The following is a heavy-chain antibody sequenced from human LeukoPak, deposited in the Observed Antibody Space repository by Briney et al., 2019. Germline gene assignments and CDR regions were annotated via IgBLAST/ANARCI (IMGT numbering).Heavy chain of an antibody. CDR3: AKDVLVVCDAFDI. CDR1: GFTFSSYA. V-gene: IGHV3-23*01. Sequence: GGSLRLSCAASGFTFSSYAMSWVRQAPGKGLEWVSAISGSGGSTYYADSVKGRFTISRENSKNTLYLQMNSLRAEDTAVYYCAKDVLVVCDAFDIWGQGTMVTVSS. J-gene: IGHJ3*02. CDR2: ISGSGGST. D-gene: IGHD2-2*01.